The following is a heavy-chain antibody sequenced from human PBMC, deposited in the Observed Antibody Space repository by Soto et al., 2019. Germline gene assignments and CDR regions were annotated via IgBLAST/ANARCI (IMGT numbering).Heavy chain of an antibody. CDR2: IHYSGSV. D-gene: IGHD4-17*01. CDR1: GGSISSDHYH. J-gene: IGHJ6*02. V-gene: IGHV4-30-4*01. Sequence: QVQLQESGPGLVRPSQTLSLTCTVSGGSISSDHYHWAWFRQTPGKGLERIGYIHYSGSVYYNLSLKRRVTTSVDTSKNLFSLKLSSVTAADPAVYFCVREDDGGDRDYYGLDVWGQGTTVTVSS. CDR3: VREDDGGDRDYYGLDV.